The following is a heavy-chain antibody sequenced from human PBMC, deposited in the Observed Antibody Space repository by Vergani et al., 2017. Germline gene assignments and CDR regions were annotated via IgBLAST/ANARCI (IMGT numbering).Heavy chain of an antibody. CDR3: ARALDTAMEYYFDY. CDR2: NYHSGST. CDR1: GGSISSGGYS. D-gene: IGHD5-18*01. Sequence: QLQLQESGSGLVKPSQTLSLTCAVSGGSISSGGYSWSWIRQPPGKGLEWIGYNYHSGSTYYNPSLKSRVTISVDRSKNQFSLKLSSVTAADTAVYYCARALDTAMEYYFDYWGQGTLVTVSS. V-gene: IGHV4-30-2*01. J-gene: IGHJ4*02.